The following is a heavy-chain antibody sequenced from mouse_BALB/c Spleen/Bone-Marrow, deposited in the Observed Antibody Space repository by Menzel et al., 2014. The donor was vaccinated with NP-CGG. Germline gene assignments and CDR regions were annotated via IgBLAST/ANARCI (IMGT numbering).Heavy chain of an antibody. CDR1: GFSLSRYS. V-gene: IGHV2-6-4*01. Sequence: VKLMESGPGQVAPSQSLSITCTVSGFSLSRYSVHWVRQPPGKGLEWLGVIWGGGGTDYNLGLKSRLSISKDNSKSQVFLKMNSLQTDDTAMYYCTRFITTGAMDYWGQGTSVTVSS. CDR3: TRFITTGAMDY. D-gene: IGHD1-1*01. J-gene: IGHJ4*01. CDR2: IWGGGGT.